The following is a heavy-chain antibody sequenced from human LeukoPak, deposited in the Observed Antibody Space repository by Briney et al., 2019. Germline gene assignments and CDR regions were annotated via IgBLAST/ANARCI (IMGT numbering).Heavy chain of an antibody. CDR2: IYYSGST. V-gene: IGHV4-59*01. CDR1: GGSISSYY. Sequence: SETLSLTCTVSGGSISSYYWSWIRQPPGKGLEWIGYIYYSGSTNYNPSLKSRVTISVDTSKNQFSLKLSSVTAAGTAVYYCARAGITIFGVVSPFDYWGQGTLVTVSS. J-gene: IGHJ4*02. D-gene: IGHD3-3*01. CDR3: ARAGITIFGVVSPFDY.